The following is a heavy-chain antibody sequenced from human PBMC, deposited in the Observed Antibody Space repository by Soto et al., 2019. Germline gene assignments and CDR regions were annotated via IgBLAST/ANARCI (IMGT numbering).Heavy chain of an antibody. J-gene: IGHJ6*02. CDR1: GGAISSSNYY. D-gene: IGHD1-26*01. V-gene: IGHV4-39*01. CDR3: ARARGNYYYYGMDV. CDR2: MYYSGST. Sequence: KPSETLSLTCTVSGGAISSSNYYWCWIRQPPGKGLEWIGSMYYSGSTYYNPSLKSQVTISADTSKNQFSLKLGSVIAADTAVYYCARARGNYYYYGMDVWGQGTTVTVSS.